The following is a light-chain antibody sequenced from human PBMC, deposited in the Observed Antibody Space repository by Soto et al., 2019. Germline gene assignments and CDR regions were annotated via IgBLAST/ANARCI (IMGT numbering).Light chain of an antibody. J-gene: IGKJ1*01. V-gene: IGKV1-39*01. CDR1: QNIRSY. CDR3: QQYNTYLS. CDR2: AAS. Sequence: DIQMTQSPSSLSASIGDRVTITCRASQNIRSYLNWYQQKPGKAPKLLIHAASSLQSGVPSRFSGSGSGREFTLTISSLQPDDVATYYCQQYNTYLSSGQGTKVHIK.